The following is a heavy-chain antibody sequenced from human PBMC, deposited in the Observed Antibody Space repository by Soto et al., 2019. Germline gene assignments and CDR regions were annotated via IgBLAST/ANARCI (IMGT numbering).Heavy chain of an antibody. J-gene: IGHJ5*02. Sequence: RGESPKISCKGSGYSFTSYWIGWVRQMPGKGLEWMGIIYPGDSDTRYSPSFQGQVTISADKSISTAYLQWSSLKASDTAMYYCARHIAGTTFLPNWFDPWGQGTLVTVSS. D-gene: IGHD1-7*01. CDR1: GYSFTSYW. CDR2: IYPGDSDT. V-gene: IGHV5-51*01. CDR3: ARHIAGTTFLPNWFDP.